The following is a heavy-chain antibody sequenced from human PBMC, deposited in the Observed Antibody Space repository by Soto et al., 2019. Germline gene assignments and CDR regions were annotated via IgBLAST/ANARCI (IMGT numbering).Heavy chain of an antibody. CDR2: IYSGGST. CDR1: GFTVSSNY. D-gene: IGHD6-13*01. Sequence: VQLVESGGGLIQPGGSLRLSCAASGFTVSSNYMSRVRQAPGKGLEWVSVIYSGGSTYYADSVKGRFTISRDNSKNTLYLQMNSLRAEDTAVYYCARSIAAAGTDYYYGMDVWGQGTTVTVSS. CDR3: ARSIAAAGTDYYYGMDV. V-gene: IGHV3-53*01. J-gene: IGHJ6*02.